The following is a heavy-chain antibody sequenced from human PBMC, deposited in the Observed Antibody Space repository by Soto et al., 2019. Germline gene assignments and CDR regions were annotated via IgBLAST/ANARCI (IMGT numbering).Heavy chain of an antibody. D-gene: IGHD3-10*01. CDR2: IIPIFGTA. CDR3: AREAVRGVIPGPDY. J-gene: IGHJ4*02. V-gene: IGHV1-69*13. Sequence: SVKVSCKASGGTFSSYAISWVRQAPGQGLEWMGGIIPIFGTANYAQKFQGRVTITADESTSAAYMELSSLRSEDTAVYYCAREAVRGVIPGPDYWGQGTLVTVSS. CDR1: GGTFSSYA.